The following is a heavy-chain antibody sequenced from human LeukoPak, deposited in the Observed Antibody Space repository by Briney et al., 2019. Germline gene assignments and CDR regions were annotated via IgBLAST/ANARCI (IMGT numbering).Heavy chain of an antibody. V-gene: IGHV3-48*01. Sequence: GGSLRLSCAASGFTFSSYSMNWVRQAPGKGLEWVSYITSSSTTIYYADSVKGRFTISRDNAKNSLYLQMNSLRAEDTAVYYCARVRDAYNYFHYSGQGTLVTVSS. D-gene: IGHD1-20*01. CDR1: GFTFSSYS. CDR3: ARVRDAYNYFHY. J-gene: IGHJ4*02. CDR2: ITSSSTTI.